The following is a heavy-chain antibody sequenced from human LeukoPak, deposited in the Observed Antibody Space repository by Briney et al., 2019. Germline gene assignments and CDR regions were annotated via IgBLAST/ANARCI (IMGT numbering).Heavy chain of an antibody. CDR3: ARGTTQLLERLLYDGMDV. CDR2: IYSGGST. Sequence: GGSLRLSCAASGFTVSSNYMSWVRQAPGKGLEWVSVIYSGGSTYYADSVKGRFTISRDNSKNTLYLQMNSLRAEDTAVYYCARGTTQLLERLLYDGMDVWGQGTTVTVSS. J-gene: IGHJ6*02. CDR1: GFTVSSNY. D-gene: IGHD3-3*01. V-gene: IGHV3-66*01.